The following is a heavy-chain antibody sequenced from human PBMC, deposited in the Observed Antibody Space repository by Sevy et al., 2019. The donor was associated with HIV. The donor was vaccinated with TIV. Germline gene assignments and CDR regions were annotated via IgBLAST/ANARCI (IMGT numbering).Heavy chain of an antibody. CDR3: AGGGVTPRGFDP. CDR2: IYHSGST. CDR1: GGSISSLNW. D-gene: IGHD3-16*01. J-gene: IGHJ5*02. V-gene: IGHV4-4*02. Sequence: SETLSLTCAVSGGSISSLNWWHWVRQPPGKGLGWTGEIYHSGSTNYNPSLKSRVTISVDNSKNQFSLKLSSVSAADTAVYYCAGGGVTPRGFDPWGQGSLVTVSS.